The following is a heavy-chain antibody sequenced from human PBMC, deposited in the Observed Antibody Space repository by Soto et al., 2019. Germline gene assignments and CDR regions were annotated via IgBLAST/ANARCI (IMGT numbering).Heavy chain of an antibody. CDR1: GFNFSSFG. Sequence: EVQLLDSGGDLAQPGGSLRLSCKASGFNFSSFGMAWVRQAPGKGLEWVSAISGSGDRSYYADSVKDRFTISRDNPTNTLYLQMNNLRAEDTAVYYCAKVGSGMFSHKQHLDHWGQGTQVTVSS. CDR3: AKVGSGMFSHKQHLDH. D-gene: IGHD1-26*01. J-gene: IGHJ4*02. CDR2: ISGSGDRS. V-gene: IGHV3-23*01.